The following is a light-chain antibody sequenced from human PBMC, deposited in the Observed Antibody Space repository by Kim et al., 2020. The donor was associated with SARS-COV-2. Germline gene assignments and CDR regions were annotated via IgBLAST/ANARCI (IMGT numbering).Light chain of an antibody. CDR2: KAS. Sequence: ASVGDRVTNTCRASQSISSWLAWYQQKPGKAPKLLIYKASSLESGVPSSFSGSGSGTEFTLTISSLQPDDFASYFCQQYNSDPLTFGGGTKVDIK. J-gene: IGKJ4*01. CDR1: QSISSW. V-gene: IGKV1-5*03. CDR3: QQYNSDPLT.